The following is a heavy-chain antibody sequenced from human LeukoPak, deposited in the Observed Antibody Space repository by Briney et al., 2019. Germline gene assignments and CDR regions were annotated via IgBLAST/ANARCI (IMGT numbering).Heavy chain of an antibody. D-gene: IGHD3-3*01. CDR1: GGSTSSYY. Sequence: PSETLSLTCTVSGGSTSSYYWSWIRQPAGKGLEWIGRIYTSGSTNYNPSLKSRVTMSVDTSKNQFSLKLSSVTAADTAVYYCARDLSYDFWSGYRGTEYYYYYMDVWGKGTTVTVSS. V-gene: IGHV4-4*07. CDR3: ARDLSYDFWSGYRGTEYYYYYMDV. CDR2: IYTSGST. J-gene: IGHJ6*03.